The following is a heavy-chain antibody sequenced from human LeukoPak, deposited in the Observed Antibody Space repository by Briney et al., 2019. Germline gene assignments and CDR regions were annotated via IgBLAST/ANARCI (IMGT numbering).Heavy chain of an antibody. CDR2: IKQDESEK. CDR3: ARGAFRSSGITMVRGVIPDDVFDI. Sequence: GGSLRLSCAASGFTFSSYWMSWVRQAPGKGLEWVANIKQDESEKYYVDSVKGRFTISRDNAKNSLYLQMNSPRAEDTAGYYCARGAFRSSGITMVRGVIPDDVFDIWGQGTMVTVSS. V-gene: IGHV3-7*01. J-gene: IGHJ3*02. CDR1: GFTFSSYW. D-gene: IGHD3-10*01.